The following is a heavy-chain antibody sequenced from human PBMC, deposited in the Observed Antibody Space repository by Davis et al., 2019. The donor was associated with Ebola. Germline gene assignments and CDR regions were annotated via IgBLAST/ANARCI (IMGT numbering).Heavy chain of an antibody. J-gene: IGHJ6*04. Sequence: ASVKVSCKASGYTFTGYYMHWVRQAPGQGLEWMGWISAYNGNTNYAQKLQGRVTMTTDTSTSTAYMELRSLRSDDTAVYYCARGTYCTNGVCPYYGMDVWGKGTTVTVSS. D-gene: IGHD2-8*01. CDR1: GYTFTGYY. CDR2: ISAYNGNT. V-gene: IGHV1-18*04. CDR3: ARGTYCTNGVCPYYGMDV.